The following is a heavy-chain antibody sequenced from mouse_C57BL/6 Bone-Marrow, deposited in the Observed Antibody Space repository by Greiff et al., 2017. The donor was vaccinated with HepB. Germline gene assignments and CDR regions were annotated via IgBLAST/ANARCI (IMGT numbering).Heavy chain of an antibody. D-gene: IGHD2-4*01. CDR1: GYAFSSSW. CDR2: IYPGDGDT. CDR3: ARRGIYYDYFYAMDY. Sequence: VQGVESGPELVKPGASVKISCKASGYAFSSSWMNWVKQRPGKGLEWIGRIYPGDGDTNYNGKFKGKATLTADKSSSTAYMQLSSLTSEDSAVYFCARRGIYYDYFYAMDYWGQGTSVTVSS. V-gene: IGHV1-82*01. J-gene: IGHJ4*01.